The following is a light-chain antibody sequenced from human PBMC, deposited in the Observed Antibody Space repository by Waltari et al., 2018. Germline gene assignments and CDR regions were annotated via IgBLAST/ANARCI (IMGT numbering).Light chain of an antibody. CDR2: GSY. V-gene: IGKV3-20*01. J-gene: IGKJ3*01. Sequence: EIVLTQSPGILYLSPGERATLSCRASQTIRTNFLAWYQHTFGQAPRLLVYGSYNRATGIPDRFSGSGSGTDFTLTISRVEPEDFAVYYCQHYGSAPPFTFGPGTTVD. CDR3: QHYGSAPPFT. CDR1: QTIRTNF.